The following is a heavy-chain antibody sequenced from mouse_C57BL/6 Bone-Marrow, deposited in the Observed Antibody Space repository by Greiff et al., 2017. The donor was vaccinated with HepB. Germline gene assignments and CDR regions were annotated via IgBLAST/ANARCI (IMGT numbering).Heavy chain of an antibody. CDR3: ARHIYYYGSSGAMDY. CDR1: GFSLTSYG. J-gene: IGHJ4*01. Sequence: QVHVKQSGPGLVAPSQSLSITCTVSGFSLTSYGVHWVRQPPGKGLEWLVVIWSDGSTTYNSALKSRLSISKDNSKSQVFLKMNSLQTDDTAMYYCARHIYYYGSSGAMDYWGQGTSVTVSS. D-gene: IGHD1-1*01. V-gene: IGHV2-6-1*01. CDR2: IWSDGST.